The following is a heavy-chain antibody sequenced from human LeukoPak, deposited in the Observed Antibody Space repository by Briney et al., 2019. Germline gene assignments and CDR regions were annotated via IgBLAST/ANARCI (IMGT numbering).Heavy chain of an antibody. Sequence: GGSLRLSCAASGFTFSSYSMNCVRQAPGKGLEWVSSISSSSSYIYYADSVKGRFTISRDNAKNSLYLQMNSLRAEDTAVYYCARVWEYCSGGSCYENYYGMDVWGKGTTVTVSS. CDR1: GFTFSSYS. CDR3: ARVWEYCSGGSCYENYYGMDV. CDR2: ISSSSSYI. J-gene: IGHJ6*04. V-gene: IGHV3-21*01. D-gene: IGHD2-15*01.